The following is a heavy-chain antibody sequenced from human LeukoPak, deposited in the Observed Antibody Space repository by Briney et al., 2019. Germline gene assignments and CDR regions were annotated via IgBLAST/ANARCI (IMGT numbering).Heavy chain of an antibody. CDR2: IRYDGSNK. V-gene: IGHV3-30*02. CDR3: AKDEGRNLRSMVQDY. J-gene: IGHJ4*02. CDR1: GFTFSSYW. D-gene: IGHD3-10*01. Sequence: GGSLRLSCAASGFTFSSYWMSWVRQAPGKGLEWVAFIRYDGSNKYYADSVKGRFTISRDNSKNTLYLQMNSLRAEDTAVYYCAKDEGRNLRSMVQDYWGQGTLVTVSS.